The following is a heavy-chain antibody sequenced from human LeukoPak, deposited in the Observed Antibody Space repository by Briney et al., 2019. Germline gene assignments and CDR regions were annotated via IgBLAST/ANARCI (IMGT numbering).Heavy chain of an antibody. CDR2: ISAYNGNT. V-gene: IGHV1-18*01. CDR3: AGSLGPRLTTVTPVHYYYGMDV. D-gene: IGHD4-17*01. J-gene: IGHJ6*02. CDR1: GYTFTSYG. Sequence: ASVKVSCKASGYTFTSYGISWVRQAPGQGLEWMGWISAYNGNTNYAQKLQGRVTMTTDTSTSTAYMELRSLRSDDTAVYYCAGSLGPRLTTVTPVHYYYGMDVWGQGTTVTVSS.